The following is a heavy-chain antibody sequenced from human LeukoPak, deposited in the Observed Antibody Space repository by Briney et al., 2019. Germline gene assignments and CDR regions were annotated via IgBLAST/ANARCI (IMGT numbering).Heavy chain of an antibody. CDR2: ISGRGGST. Sequence: GGSLRLSCAASGFTFSSYAMSWVRQAPGKGLEWVSAISGRGGSTYYADSVKGRFTISRDNSKNTLYLQMNSLRAEDTAVYYCPKDLQLWSFDYWGQGTLVTVSS. CDR1: GFTFSSYA. CDR3: PKDLQLWSFDY. J-gene: IGHJ4*02. V-gene: IGHV3-23*01. D-gene: IGHD5-18*01.